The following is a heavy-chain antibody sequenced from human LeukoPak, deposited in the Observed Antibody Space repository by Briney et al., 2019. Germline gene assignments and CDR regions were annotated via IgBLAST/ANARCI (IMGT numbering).Heavy chain of an antibody. V-gene: IGHV1-3*01. CDR1: GGTFSSYA. Sequence: ASVKVSCKASGGTFSSYAMHWVRQAPGQRLEWMGWINAGNGNTKYSQKFQGRVTITRDTSASTAYMELSSLRSEDTAVYYCARDDESYYGMDVWGQGTTVTVSS. CDR2: INAGNGNT. J-gene: IGHJ6*02. CDR3: ARDDESYYGMDV.